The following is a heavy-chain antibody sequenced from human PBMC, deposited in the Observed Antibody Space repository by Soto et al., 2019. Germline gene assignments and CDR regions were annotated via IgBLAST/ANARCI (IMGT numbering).Heavy chain of an antibody. CDR2: MYSGGTT. CDR3: ARVAGDDPLDI. D-gene: IGHD2-21*02. J-gene: IGHJ3*02. V-gene: IGHV3-53*04. Sequence: QLVESGGGLVQPGGSLRLSCAASGFIVSSNYMTWVRQAPGRGLEWVSIMYSGGTTYYAESVKGRFTISRHTSKNTLDLQMNTLRIEDTAVYYCARVAGDDPLDIWGQGTLVTVSP. CDR1: GFIVSSNY.